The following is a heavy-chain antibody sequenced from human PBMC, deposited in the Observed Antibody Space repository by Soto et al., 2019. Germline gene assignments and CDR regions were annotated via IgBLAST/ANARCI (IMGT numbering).Heavy chain of an antibody. D-gene: IGHD1-1*01. CDR2: IYHSGST. J-gene: IGHJ5*02. CDR1: SGSISSSNW. Sequence: KQSQTLSLTCAVSSGSISSSNWWSWVRQPPGKGLEWIGEIYHSGSTNYNPSLKSRVTISVDKSKTQFSLKLSSVTAADTAVYYCARDPIVQLERHYWFDPWGQGTLVTVSS. V-gene: IGHV4-4*02. CDR3: ARDPIVQLERHYWFDP.